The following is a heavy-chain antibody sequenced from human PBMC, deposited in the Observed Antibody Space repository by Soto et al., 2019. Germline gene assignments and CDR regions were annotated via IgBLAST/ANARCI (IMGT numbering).Heavy chain of an antibody. CDR1: GFTFRTYT. V-gene: IGHV3-21*01. J-gene: IGHJ6*02. D-gene: IGHD3-10*01. CDR2: IRGFSPYT. CDR3: ARDRGYDAHDYYYNAMDV. Sequence: VSLRLSCISSGFTFRTYTMKWVRQAPGKGLEWVSGIRGFSPYTFYAESVKGRSTISRDNAKNSLYLQMDSLRAEDTAVYYCARDRGYDAHDYYYNAMDVWGQGTTVTVSS.